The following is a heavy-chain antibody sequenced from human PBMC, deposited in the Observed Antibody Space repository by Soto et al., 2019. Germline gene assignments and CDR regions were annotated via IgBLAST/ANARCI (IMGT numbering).Heavy chain of an antibody. CDR2: ISYDGSNK. V-gene: IGHV3-30*18. D-gene: IGHD1-26*01. CDR3: AKDKGIVGATPHY. Sequence: QVQLVESGGGVVQPGRSLRLSCAASGFTFSSYGMLWVRQAPGKGLEWVAVISYDGSNKYYADSVKGRFTISRDNSKNTLYLQMNSLRAEDTAVYYCAKDKGIVGATPHYWGQGTLVTVSS. J-gene: IGHJ4*02. CDR1: GFTFSSYG.